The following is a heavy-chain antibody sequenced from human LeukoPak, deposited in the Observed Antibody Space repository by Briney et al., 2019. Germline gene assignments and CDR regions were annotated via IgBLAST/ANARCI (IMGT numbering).Heavy chain of an antibody. Sequence: SETLSLTCTVSGGSISSYYWSWIRQPPGKGLEWIGYIYYSGSTNYNPSLKSRVTISVDTSKNQFSLKLSSVTAADTAVYYCARDLVRAYCSSTSCYLGAFDIWGQGTMVTVSS. D-gene: IGHD2-2*01. CDR3: ARDLVRAYCSSTSCYLGAFDI. V-gene: IGHV4-59*12. J-gene: IGHJ3*02. CDR1: GGSISSYY. CDR2: IYYSGST.